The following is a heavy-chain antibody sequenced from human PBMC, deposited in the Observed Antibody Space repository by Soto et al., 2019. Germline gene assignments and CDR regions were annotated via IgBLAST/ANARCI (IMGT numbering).Heavy chain of an antibody. CDR3: ARGGISHWAYFYYMDV. CDR1: GGSLSDYS. J-gene: IGHJ6*03. CDR2: INHLGSI. Sequence: SETLSLTCVVSGGSLSDYSWSWIRQPPGMALEWIGEINHLGSINYNPSLKSRVTMSVDTSKNQFSLTLNSMTAADTATYYCARGGISHWAYFYYMDVWDRGTTVTVSS. V-gene: IGHV4-34*01. D-gene: IGHD2-21*01.